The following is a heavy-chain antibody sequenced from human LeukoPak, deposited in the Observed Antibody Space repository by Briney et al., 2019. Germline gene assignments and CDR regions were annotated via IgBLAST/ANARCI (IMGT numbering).Heavy chain of an antibody. CDR3: ARRLYYYDSSGYYPSWFDP. J-gene: IGHJ5*02. CDR1: GFTFDDYA. D-gene: IGHD3-22*01. CDR2: IGWNSGSI. V-gene: IGHV3-9*01. Sequence: GGSLRLSCAASGFTFDDYAMHWVRQAPGKGLNWVSGIGWNSGSIGYADSVKGRFTISRDNAKNSLYLQMNSLRAEDTAVYYCARRLYYYDSSGYYPSWFDPWGQGTLVTVSS.